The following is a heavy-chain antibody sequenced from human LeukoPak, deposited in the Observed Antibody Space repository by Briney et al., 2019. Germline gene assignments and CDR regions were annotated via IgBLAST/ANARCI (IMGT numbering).Heavy chain of an antibody. CDR3: ARLRITMVRGAKGYGMDV. CDR2: INHSGST. CDR1: GGSFSGYY. D-gene: IGHD3-10*01. Sequence: SETLSLTCAVYGGSFSGYYWSWIRQPPGKGLEWIGEINHSGSTNYNPSLKSRVTISVDTSKNQFSLELSSVTAADTAVYYCARLRITMVRGAKGYGMDVWGKGTTVTVSS. J-gene: IGHJ6*04. V-gene: IGHV4-34*01.